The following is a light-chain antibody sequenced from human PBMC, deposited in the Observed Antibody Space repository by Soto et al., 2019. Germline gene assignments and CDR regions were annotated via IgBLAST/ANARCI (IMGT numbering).Light chain of an antibody. V-gene: IGLV2-14*01. J-gene: IGLJ1*01. CDR1: SSDVGGYNY. CDR3: SSKTSSRTPFV. Sequence: QYALTQPASVSGSPGQSITISWTGTSSDVGGYNYVSWYQQHPGNAPRLMIYEANNRPSGVPNRFSGSKSGNTASLTISGLQAEDEADYYCSSKTSSRTPFVFGTGTKVTVL. CDR2: EAN.